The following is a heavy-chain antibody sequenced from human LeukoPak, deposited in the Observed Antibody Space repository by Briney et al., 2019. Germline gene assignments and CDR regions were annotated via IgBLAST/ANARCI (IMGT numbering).Heavy chain of an antibody. CDR1: GGTFSSYA. CDR2: ISAYNGNT. D-gene: IGHD3-9*01. CDR3: ARLNVLRYFDWLSYDY. Sequence: ASVKVSCTASGGTFSSYAISWVRPAPGQGLEWMGWISAYNGNTNYAQKLQGRVTMTTDTSTSTAYMELRSLRSDDTAVYYCARLNVLRYFDWLSYDYWGQGTLVTVSS. V-gene: IGHV1-18*01. J-gene: IGHJ4*02.